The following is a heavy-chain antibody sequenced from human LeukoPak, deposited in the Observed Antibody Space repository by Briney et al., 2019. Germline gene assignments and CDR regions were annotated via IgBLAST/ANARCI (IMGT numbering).Heavy chain of an antibody. V-gene: IGHV1-46*01. Sequence: ASVKVSCKASGYTFTSYYMHWVRQAPGQGLEWMGIINPSGGSTSYAQKFQGRVTMTRDMSTSTVYMELSSLRSEDTAVYYCARAATVTRPYFFFDYWGQGTLVTVSS. CDR3: ARAATVTRPYFFFDY. CDR1: GYTFTSYY. D-gene: IGHD4-17*01. CDR2: INPSGGST. J-gene: IGHJ4*02.